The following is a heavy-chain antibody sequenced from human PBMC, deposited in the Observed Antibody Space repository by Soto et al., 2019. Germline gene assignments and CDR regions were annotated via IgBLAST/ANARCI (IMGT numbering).Heavy chain of an antibody. CDR3: ARGQKPSYDYIWGSYRTQDAFDI. D-gene: IGHD3-16*02. J-gene: IGHJ3*02. Sequence: VASVKVSCKASGYTFTSYDINWVRQATGQGLEWMGWMNPNSGNTGYAQKFQGRVTMTRNTSISTAYMELSSLRSEDTAVYYCARGQKPSYDYIWGSYRTQDAFDIWGQGTMVTVS. CDR2: MNPNSGNT. CDR1: GYTFTSYD. V-gene: IGHV1-8*01.